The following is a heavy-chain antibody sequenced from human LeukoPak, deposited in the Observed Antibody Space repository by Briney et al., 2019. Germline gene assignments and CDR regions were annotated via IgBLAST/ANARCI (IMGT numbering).Heavy chain of an antibody. D-gene: IGHD2-15*01. CDR1: GGSISSYRYY. CDR2: IYYSGST. CDR3: TREGGNCSGGRCYSENWFDP. Sequence: SETLSLTCTVSGGSISSYRYYWGWIRQPPGTGLEWIGSIYYSGSTYYNPSLKSRVTISVDTSKNQFSLKLSSVTAADTAVYYCTREGGNCSGGRCYSENWFDPWGQGTLVTVSS. J-gene: IGHJ5*02. V-gene: IGHV4-39*07.